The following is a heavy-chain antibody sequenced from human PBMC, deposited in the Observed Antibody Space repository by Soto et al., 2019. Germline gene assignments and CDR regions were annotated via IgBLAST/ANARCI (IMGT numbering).Heavy chain of an antibody. D-gene: IGHD6-13*01. CDR1: GFTFSSYA. CDR2: ISYDGSNK. J-gene: IGHJ5*02. Sequence: GGSLRLSCAASGFTFSSYAMHWVRQAPGKGLEWVAVISYDGSNKYYADSVKVRFTISRDNSKNTLYLQMNSLRAEDTAVYYCARDTIAAAGANNWFDPWGQGTLVTVSS. V-gene: IGHV3-30-3*01. CDR3: ARDTIAAAGANNWFDP.